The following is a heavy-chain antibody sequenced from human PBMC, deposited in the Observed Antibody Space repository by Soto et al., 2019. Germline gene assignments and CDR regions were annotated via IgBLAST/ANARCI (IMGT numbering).Heavy chain of an antibody. CDR1: GYTFTSYG. CDR3: ARDGESIVGTTGWFDP. CDR2: ISAYNGNT. D-gene: IGHD1-26*01. V-gene: IGHV1-18*01. Sequence: ASVKVSCKASGYTFTSYGISWVRQAPGQGLEWMGWISAYNGNTNYAQKLQGRVTMTTDTSTSTAYMELRSLRSDDTAVYYCARDGESIVGTTGWFDPWGQGTLVTVSS. J-gene: IGHJ5*02.